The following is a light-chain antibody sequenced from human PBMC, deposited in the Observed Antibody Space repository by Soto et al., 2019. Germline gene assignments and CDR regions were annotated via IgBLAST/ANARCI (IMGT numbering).Light chain of an antibody. V-gene: IGKV3-20*01. CDR1: QSVSSSL. J-gene: IGKJ1*01. CDR3: QQYDNSPWT. CDR2: GAS. Sequence: EIVLTQSPGPLSLSPGERATLSCRASQSVSSSLLAWYQQKPGQAPRLLIYGASSRATGIPDRFSGSGSGTDFTLTISRLEPEDFAVYYCQQYDNSPWTFGQGTKVEIK.